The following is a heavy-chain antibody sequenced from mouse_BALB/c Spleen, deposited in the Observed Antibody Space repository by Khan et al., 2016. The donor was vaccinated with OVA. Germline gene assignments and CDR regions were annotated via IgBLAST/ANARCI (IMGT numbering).Heavy chain of an antibody. CDR1: GFTFSDYF. CDR2: ISNSGGST. J-gene: IGHJ2*01. D-gene: IGHD1-1*01. CDR3: ARGTTVRAFDY. Sequence: EVELVESGGGLVQPGGSLKLSCATSGFTFSDYFMYWVRQTPEKRLEWVAYISNSGGSTYYPDTVKGRFTISRDNAKNTLYLQMSRLKSEDTAMYYCARGTTVRAFDYRGQGTTLTVSS. V-gene: IGHV5-12*02.